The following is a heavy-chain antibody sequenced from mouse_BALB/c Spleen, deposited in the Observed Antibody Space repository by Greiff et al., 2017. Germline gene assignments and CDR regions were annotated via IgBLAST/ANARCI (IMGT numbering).Heavy chain of an antibody. V-gene: IGHV5-6-5*01. CDR1: GFTFSSYA. Sequence: EVLLVESGGGLVKPGGSLKLSCAASGFTFSSYAMSWVRQTPEKRLEWVASISSGGSTYPPDSEKGRFTISRDNARNILYLKMSSLRSEDTAMYYGARVLPGDAMDYWGQGTSVTVSS. J-gene: IGHJ4*01. CDR2: ISSGGST. CDR3: ARVLPGDAMDY. D-gene: IGHD2-1*01.